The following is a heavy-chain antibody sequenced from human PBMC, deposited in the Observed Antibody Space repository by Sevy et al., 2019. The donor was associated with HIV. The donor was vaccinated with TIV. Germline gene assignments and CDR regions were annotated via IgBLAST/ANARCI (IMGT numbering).Heavy chain of an antibody. D-gene: IGHD3-3*01. CDR3: ARDLNDFRRGPLDV. Sequence: SETLSLTCAVSGGSISTNNWWSWVRQSPGEELEWIGEIHHSGSTNYNPSLKSRVTMSVDKSKNQLSLNLTPVTAADTAVYYCARDLNDFRRGPLDVWGQGTTVTVSS. V-gene: IGHV4-4*02. CDR1: GGSISTNNW. CDR2: IHHSGST. J-gene: IGHJ6*02.